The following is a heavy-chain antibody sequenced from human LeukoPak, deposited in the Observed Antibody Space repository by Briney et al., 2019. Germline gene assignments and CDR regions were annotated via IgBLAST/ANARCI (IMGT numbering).Heavy chain of an antibody. CDR1: GGTFSSYA. J-gene: IGHJ3*02. D-gene: IGHD6-19*01. Sequence: ASVKVSCKASGGTFSSYAISWVRQAPGQGLEWMGGIIPIFGTANYAQKFQGRVTITADESTSTAYMELSSLRSEDTAVYYCARDLSSGWDSYAFDIWGQGTMVTVSS. CDR3: ARDLSSGWDSYAFDI. CDR2: IIPIFGTA. V-gene: IGHV1-69*13.